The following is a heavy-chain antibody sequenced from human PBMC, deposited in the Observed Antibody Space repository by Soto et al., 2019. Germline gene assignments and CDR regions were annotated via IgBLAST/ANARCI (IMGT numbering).Heavy chain of an antibody. Sequence: GGSLRLSCTASGFTFRRHGMHWVRQAPGKGLEWVAVIWDDGSETRYADSVRGRFTVSRDNSKNTLFLQMSSLRAEDTAVYYCARDPQINSDTSGYVGSWGPGTVVTVSS. CDR2: IWDDGSET. CDR1: GFTFRRHG. V-gene: IGHV3-33*01. J-gene: IGHJ5*02. CDR3: ARDPQINSDTSGYVGS. D-gene: IGHD3-22*01.